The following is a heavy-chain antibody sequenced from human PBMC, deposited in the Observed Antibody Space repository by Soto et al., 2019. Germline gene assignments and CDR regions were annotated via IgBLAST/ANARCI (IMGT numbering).Heavy chain of an antibody. CDR2: ISYDGSNK. CDR3: AKDRGTMIVVAPYDY. Sequence: QVQLVESGGGVVQPGRSLRLSCAASGFTFSSYGMHWVRQAPGKGLEWVAVISYDGSNKYYADSVKGRFTISRDNSKNTLHLQMNSLRAEDTAVYYCAKDRGTMIVVAPYDYWGQGTLVTVSS. V-gene: IGHV3-30*18. J-gene: IGHJ4*02. CDR1: GFTFSSYG. D-gene: IGHD3-22*01.